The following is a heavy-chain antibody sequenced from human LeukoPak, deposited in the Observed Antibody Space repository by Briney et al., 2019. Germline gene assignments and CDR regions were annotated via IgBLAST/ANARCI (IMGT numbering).Heavy chain of an antibody. V-gene: IGHV1-69*04. CDR3: ARDEASSHTDY. D-gene: IGHD6-13*01. J-gene: IGHJ4*02. CDR2: IIPILGIA. Sequence: EASVKVSCKASGGTFSSYAISWVRQAPGQGLEWMGRIIPILGIANYAQKFQGRVTITADKSTSTAYMELSSLRAEDTAVYYCARDEASSHTDYWGQGTLVTVSS. CDR1: GGTFSSYA.